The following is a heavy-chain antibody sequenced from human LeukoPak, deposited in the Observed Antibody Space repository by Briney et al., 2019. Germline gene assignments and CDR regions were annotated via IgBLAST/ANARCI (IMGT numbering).Heavy chain of an antibody. J-gene: IGHJ4*02. CDR1: GGSFSGYY. CDR3: ARALEYGPDY. Sequence: SETLSLTCAVYGGSFSGYYWSWIRQPPGKGLEWIGEINHSGSTNYNPSLKSRVTISVDTSKNQFSLKLSSVTAADTAVYHCARALEYGPDYWGQGTLVTVSS. V-gene: IGHV4-34*01. D-gene: IGHD2-8*01. CDR2: INHSGST.